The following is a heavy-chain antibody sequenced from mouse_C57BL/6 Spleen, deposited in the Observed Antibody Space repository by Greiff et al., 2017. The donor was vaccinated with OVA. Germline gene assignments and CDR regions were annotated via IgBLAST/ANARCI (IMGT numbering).Heavy chain of an antibody. CDR2: INPSTGGT. V-gene: IGHV1-42*01. CDR3: ASYYGNYVFYAMDY. CDR1: GYSFTGYY. D-gene: IGHD2-10*01. Sequence: EVKLVESGPELVKPGASVKISCKASGYSFTGYYMNWVKQSPEKSLEWIGEINPSTGGTTYNQKFKAKATLTVDKSSSTAYMQLKSLTSEDSAVYYCASYYGNYVFYAMDYWGQGTSVTVSS. J-gene: IGHJ4*01.